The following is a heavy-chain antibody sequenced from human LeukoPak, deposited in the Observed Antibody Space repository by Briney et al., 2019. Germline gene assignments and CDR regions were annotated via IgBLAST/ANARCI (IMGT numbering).Heavy chain of an antibody. CDR1: GGSFSGYY. J-gene: IGHJ4*02. CDR3: ARISRLFRDFDY. D-gene: IGHD3-10*02. Sequence: SETLSLTCAVYGGSFSGYYWSLIRQPPGKGLEWIGEINHSGSTNYNPSLKSRVTISVDTSKNQFSLKLSSVTAADTAVYYCARISRLFRDFDYWGQGTLVTVSS. V-gene: IGHV4-34*01. CDR2: INHSGST.